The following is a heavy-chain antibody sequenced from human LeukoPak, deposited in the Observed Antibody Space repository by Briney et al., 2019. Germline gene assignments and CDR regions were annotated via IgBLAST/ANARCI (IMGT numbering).Heavy chain of an antibody. V-gene: IGHV1-69*13. Sequence: SVKVSCKASGYTFTSYAISWARQAPGQGLEWMGGIIPIFGTANYAQKFQGRVTITADESTSTAYMELSSLRSEDTAVYYCARNYGYENYYYYMDVWGKGTTVTVSS. J-gene: IGHJ6*03. CDR2: IIPIFGTA. CDR3: ARNYGYENYYYYMDV. D-gene: IGHD5-18*01. CDR1: GYTFTSYA.